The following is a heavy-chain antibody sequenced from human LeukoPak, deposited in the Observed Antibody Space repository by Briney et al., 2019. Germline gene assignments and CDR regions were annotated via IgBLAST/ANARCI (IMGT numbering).Heavy chain of an antibody. D-gene: IGHD3-10*01. Sequence: GGSLRLSCAASGFIFTTYGIHWVRQAPGKGLEWVAVIWHDGSNKYYADSVKGRFTISRDNSKNTLYLQMDSLRVEDTAVYYCARGRGLPAFDIWGQGTLVTVSS. CDR3: ARGRGLPAFDI. V-gene: IGHV3-33*01. J-gene: IGHJ3*02. CDR1: GFIFTTYG. CDR2: IWHDGSNK.